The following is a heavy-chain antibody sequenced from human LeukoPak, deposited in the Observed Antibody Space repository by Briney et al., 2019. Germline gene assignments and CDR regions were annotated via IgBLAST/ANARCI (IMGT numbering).Heavy chain of an antibody. V-gene: IGHV3-30-3*01. D-gene: IGHD5-12*01. J-gene: IGHJ3*02. CDR2: ISYDGSNK. CDR3: ARDSTPLGGYDAGDAFDI. Sequence: PGRSLRLSCAASGFTFSGYAMHWVRQAPGKGLEWVAVISYDGSNKYYADSVKGRFTISRDNSKNTLYLQMNSLRAEDTAVYYCARDSTPLGGYDAGDAFDIWGQGTMVTVSS. CDR1: GFTFSGYA.